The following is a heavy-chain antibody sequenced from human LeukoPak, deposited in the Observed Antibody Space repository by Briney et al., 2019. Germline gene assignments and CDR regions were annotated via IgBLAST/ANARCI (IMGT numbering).Heavy chain of an antibody. CDR2: ITWDGGST. CDR3: AKDLVVGALDY. Sequence: GGSLRLSCAASGFTFDDYTMHWVRQAPGKGLEWVSLITWDGGSTYYADSVKGRLTISRDNAKNSLYLQMNSLRADDTAVYYCAKDLVVGALDYWGQGTLVTVSS. V-gene: IGHV3-43*01. J-gene: IGHJ4*02. CDR1: GFTFDDYT. D-gene: IGHD1-26*01.